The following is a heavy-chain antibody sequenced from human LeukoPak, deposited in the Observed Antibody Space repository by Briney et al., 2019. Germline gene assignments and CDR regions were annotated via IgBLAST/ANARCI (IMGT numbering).Heavy chain of an antibody. D-gene: IGHD4-17*01. Sequence: GGSLRLSCAASGFTFSSYSMNWVRQAPGKGLEWVSYISSSSSTIYYADSVKGRFTISRDNAKNSLYLQMNSLRAEDMALYYCAKGSTTVTTHYFDYWGQGTLVTVSS. CDR1: GFTFSSYS. V-gene: IGHV3-48*04. J-gene: IGHJ4*02. CDR3: AKGSTTVTTHYFDY. CDR2: ISSSSSTI.